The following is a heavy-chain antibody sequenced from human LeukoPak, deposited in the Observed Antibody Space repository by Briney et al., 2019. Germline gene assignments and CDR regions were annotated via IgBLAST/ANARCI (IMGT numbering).Heavy chain of an antibody. CDR1: GFTFSSYA. CDR3: ARDPSPRTSYYYYYMDV. Sequence: PGGSLRLSCAASGFTFSSYAMSWVRQAPGKGLEWVSAISGSGGSTYYADSVKGRFTISRDNSKNSLHLQMNSLRVEDTAVYYCARDPSPRTSYYYYYMDVWGKGTTVTVSS. V-gene: IGHV3-23*01. J-gene: IGHJ6*03. D-gene: IGHD2-2*01. CDR2: ISGSGGST.